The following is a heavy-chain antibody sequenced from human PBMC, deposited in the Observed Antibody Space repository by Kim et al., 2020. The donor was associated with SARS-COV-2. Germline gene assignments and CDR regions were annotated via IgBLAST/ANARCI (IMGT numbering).Heavy chain of an antibody. CDR2: YN. J-gene: IGHJ5*02. D-gene: IGHD3-16*01. V-gene: IGHV6-1*01. CDR3: ASGLGGRFDP. Sequence: YNDYAISVKSRITITPDTSKNQFSLQLKSVTPEYTAVYYCASGLGGRFDPWGQGTLVTVSS.